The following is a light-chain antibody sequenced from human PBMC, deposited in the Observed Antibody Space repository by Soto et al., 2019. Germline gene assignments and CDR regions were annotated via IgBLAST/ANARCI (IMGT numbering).Light chain of an antibody. Sequence: DIQMTQSPSAMSASVGDRVTITCRANQGISNSLAWFQQKPGQVPKRLTYAASNLQSGVPSRFSGSGSGTEFTLTISKLQPEDFATYYCLQFNSYPYTFGQGTTLEIK. CDR1: QGISNS. CDR3: LQFNSYPYT. J-gene: IGKJ2*01. V-gene: IGKV1-17*03. CDR2: AAS.